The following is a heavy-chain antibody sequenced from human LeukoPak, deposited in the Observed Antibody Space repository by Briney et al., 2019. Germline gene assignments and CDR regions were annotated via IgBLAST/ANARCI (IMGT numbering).Heavy chain of an antibody. Sequence: GGSLRLSCTASGFTFGDYVMSWVRQAPGRGLEWVGFIRSKAYGGTTKNAASVKGRFTISRDDSRSIAYLQMNSLKTEDTAVYYCTRDQTPYYWGQGTLVTVSS. CDR3: TRDQTPYY. CDR1: GFTFGDYV. V-gene: IGHV3-49*04. J-gene: IGHJ4*02. CDR2: IRSKAYGGTT.